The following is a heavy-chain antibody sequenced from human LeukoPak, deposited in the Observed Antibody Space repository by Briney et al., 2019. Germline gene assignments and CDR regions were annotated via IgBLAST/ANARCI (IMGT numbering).Heavy chain of an antibody. D-gene: IGHD3-22*01. J-gene: IGHJ4*02. CDR1: GGSITSSSYY. V-gene: IGHV4-39*07. Sequence: PSETLSLTCTVSGGSITSSSYYWGWIRQPPGKGLEWIGSIYYSGSTYYNPSLKSRVTISVDTSKNQFSLKLSSVTAADTAVYYCARVRTDYYYDSSGYYYPDYWGQGTLVTVSS. CDR3: ARVRTDYYYDSSGYYYPDY. CDR2: IYYSGST.